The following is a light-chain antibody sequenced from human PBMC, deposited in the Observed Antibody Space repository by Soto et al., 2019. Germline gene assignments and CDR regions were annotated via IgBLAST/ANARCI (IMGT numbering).Light chain of an antibody. V-gene: IGKV1-33*01. Sequence: DIQMTQSPSSLSASVGDRVTITCHASQDISNYLNWYQQKPGKAPKLLIYEASNLETGVPSRFSGSGSGTDFTFTISSLQPEDIATYSCQQYDNLPRYTFGQGTKMEIK. CDR1: QDISNY. CDR3: QQYDNLPRYT. J-gene: IGKJ2*01. CDR2: EAS.